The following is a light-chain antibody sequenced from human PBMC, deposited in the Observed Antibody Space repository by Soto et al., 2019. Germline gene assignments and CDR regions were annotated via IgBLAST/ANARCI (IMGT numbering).Light chain of an antibody. CDR2: YDS. Sequence: SYELTQPPSVSVAPGKTARITCGGNNVGSKSVHWYQQKPGQAPVLVIYYDSDRPSGIPERFSGSNSGNTATLTISRVEAEDEADYYCQVWDSSSDHPYVFGTGTKSPS. V-gene: IGLV3-21*04. CDR3: QVWDSSSDHPYV. J-gene: IGLJ1*01. CDR1: NVGSKS.